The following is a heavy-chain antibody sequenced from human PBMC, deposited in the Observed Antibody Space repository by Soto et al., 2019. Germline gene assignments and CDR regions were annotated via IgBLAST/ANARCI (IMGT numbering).Heavy chain of an antibody. CDR1: GGTFSSYA. Sequence: SVKVSCKASGGTFSSYAISWVRQAPGQGLEWMGGIIPIFGTANYAQKFQGRVTITADESTSTAYMELSSLRSEDTAVYYCARDKGRYCSGGSCKYYYGMDVWGQGTTVTVSS. CDR2: IIPIFGTA. CDR3: ARDKGRYCSGGSCKYYYGMDV. V-gene: IGHV1-69*13. J-gene: IGHJ6*02. D-gene: IGHD2-15*01.